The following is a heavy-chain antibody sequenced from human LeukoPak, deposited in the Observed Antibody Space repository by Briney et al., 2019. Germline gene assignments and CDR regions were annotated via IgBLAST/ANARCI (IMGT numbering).Heavy chain of an antibody. CDR1: GFTFSSYG. J-gene: IGHJ4*02. Sequence: PGRSLRLSCAASGFTFSSYGMHWVRQAPGKGLEWVAVKWYDGSNKYYADSVKGRFTISRDNSKNTLYLQMNSLRAEDTAVYYCARDGLGATYFDYWGQGTLVTVSS. V-gene: IGHV3-33*01. CDR2: KWYDGSNK. D-gene: IGHD1-26*01. CDR3: ARDGLGATYFDY.